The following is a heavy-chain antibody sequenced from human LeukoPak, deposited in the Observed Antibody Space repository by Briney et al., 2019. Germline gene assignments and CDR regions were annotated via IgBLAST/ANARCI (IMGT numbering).Heavy chain of an antibody. V-gene: IGHV4-61*02. Sequence: SETLSLTCTASGDSISSGSYYWSWIRQPAGKGLEWIGRIYTSGSTDYNPSLKSRVTISVDTSKNQFSLKLSSVTAADTAVYYCARDKTLAYCGGDCYPETWGQGALVTVSS. J-gene: IGHJ5*02. CDR2: IYTSGST. CDR3: ARDKTLAYCGGDCYPET. CDR1: GDSISSGSYY. D-gene: IGHD2-21*01.